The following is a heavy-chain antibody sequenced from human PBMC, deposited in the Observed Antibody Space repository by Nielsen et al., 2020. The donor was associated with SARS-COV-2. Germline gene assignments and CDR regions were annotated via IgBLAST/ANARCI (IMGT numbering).Heavy chain of an antibody. V-gene: IGHV4-59*01. Sequence: SETLSLPCTVSGGSISSYYWSWIRQPPGKGLEWIGYIYYSGSTNYNPSLKSRVTISVDTSKNQFSLKLSSVTAADTAVYYCASITMVRGVINDYWGQGTLVTVSS. D-gene: IGHD3-10*01. J-gene: IGHJ4*02. CDR1: GGSISSYY. CDR2: IYYSGST. CDR3: ASITMVRGVINDY.